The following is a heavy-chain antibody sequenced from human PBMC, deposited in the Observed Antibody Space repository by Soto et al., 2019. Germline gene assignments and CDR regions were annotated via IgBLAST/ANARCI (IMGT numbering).Heavy chain of an antibody. V-gene: IGHV3-66*01. CDR3: ARDGGGYDPRDY. Sequence: GGSLRLSCAASGFTVSSNYMSWVRQAPGKGLEWVSVIYRGDSTYYADSVKGRFTISRDNSKNTLYLQMNSLRAEDMAVYYCARDGGGYDPRDYWGQGTLVTVSS. CDR1: GFTVSSNY. J-gene: IGHJ4*02. D-gene: IGHD5-12*01. CDR2: IYRGDST.